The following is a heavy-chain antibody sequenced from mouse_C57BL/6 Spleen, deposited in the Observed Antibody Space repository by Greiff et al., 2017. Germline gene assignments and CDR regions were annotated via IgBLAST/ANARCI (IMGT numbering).Heavy chain of an antibody. CDR1: GYTFTDYE. D-gene: IGHD1-1*01. Sequence: VQLQESGAELVRPGASVTLSCKASGYTFTDYEMHWVKQTPVHGLEWIGAIDPETGGTAYNQKFKGKAILTADKSSSTAYMELRSLASEDSAVYYCTREDYYGSSYEGNFDYWGQGTTLTVSS. CDR2: IDPETGGT. CDR3: TREDYYGSSYEGNFDY. J-gene: IGHJ2*01. V-gene: IGHV1-15*01.